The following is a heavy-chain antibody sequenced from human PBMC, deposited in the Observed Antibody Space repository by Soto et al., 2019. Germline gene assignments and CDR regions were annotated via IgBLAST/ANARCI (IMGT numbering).Heavy chain of an antibody. J-gene: IGHJ6*02. V-gene: IGHV3-7*01. CDR1: GFTFSSYW. CDR3: ARDQRYSSYGMDV. CDR2: IKQDGSEK. D-gene: IGHD6-13*01. Sequence: GGSLRLSCAASGFTFSSYWMSWVRQAPGKGLEWVANIKQDGSEKYYVDSVKGRFTISRDNAKNSLYLQMNSLRAEDTAVYYCARDQRYSSYGMDVWGQGTTVTVSS.